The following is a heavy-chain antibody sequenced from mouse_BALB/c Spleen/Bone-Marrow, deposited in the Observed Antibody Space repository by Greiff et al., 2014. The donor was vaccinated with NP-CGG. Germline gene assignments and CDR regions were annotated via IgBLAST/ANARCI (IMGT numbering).Heavy chain of an antibody. D-gene: IGHD2-4*01. CDR2: IDPANGNT. CDR1: GFNIKDTY. V-gene: IGHV14-3*02. Sequence: EVQLQQSGAELVKPGASVKLSCTASGFNIKDTYMHWVKQRPEQGLEWIGRIDPANGNTKYDPKFQGKATITADTSSNTAYLQLSSLTSGDTAVYYCARYDYGVYFDYLGQGTTLTVSS. J-gene: IGHJ2*01. CDR3: ARYDYGVYFDY.